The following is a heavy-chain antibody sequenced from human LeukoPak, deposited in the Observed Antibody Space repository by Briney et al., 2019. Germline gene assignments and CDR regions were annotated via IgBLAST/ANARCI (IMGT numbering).Heavy chain of an antibody. CDR3: ARGGYCSSSTCYTKLDT. V-gene: IGHV1-2*02. CDR2: IHPNSGDT. J-gene: IGHJ5*02. Sequence: ASVKVSCKASGYTFTGYYIHWVRQALGQGLEWMGWIHPNSGDTNYAQNFQGRVTISRDTSISTAYLDLSRLRSDDTAVFYCARGGYCSSSTCYTKLDTWGQGTLVTVSS. D-gene: IGHD2-2*02. CDR1: GYTFTGYY.